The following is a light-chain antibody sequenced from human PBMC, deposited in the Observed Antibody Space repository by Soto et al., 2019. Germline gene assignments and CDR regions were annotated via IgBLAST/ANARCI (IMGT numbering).Light chain of an antibody. CDR3: QQYGSSPQT. CDR2: GAS. CDR1: QSVSSIY. V-gene: IGKV3-20*01. J-gene: IGKJ1*01. Sequence: EIVLTQSPGTLSLSPGERATLSCRASQSVSSIYLAWYQQKPGQAPRLLIYGASSRATGIPDRFSGSGSGTDFTLTISSLEPEDFAVYYCQQYGSSPQTFGQGTKVDNK.